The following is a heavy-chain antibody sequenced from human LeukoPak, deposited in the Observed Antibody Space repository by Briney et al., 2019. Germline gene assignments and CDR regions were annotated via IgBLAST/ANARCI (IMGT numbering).Heavy chain of an antibody. CDR1: GFTVSSNY. Sequence: GGSLRLSCAASGFTVSSNYMSWVRQAPGKGLEWVSVIYSGGSTYYADSVKGRFTISRDNSKNTLYLQMNSLRAEDTAVYYCARGEWNDFSVEDAFDIWGQGTMVTVSS. CDR3: ARGEWNDFSVEDAFDI. D-gene: IGHD1-1*01. CDR2: IYSGGST. V-gene: IGHV3-53*01. J-gene: IGHJ3*02.